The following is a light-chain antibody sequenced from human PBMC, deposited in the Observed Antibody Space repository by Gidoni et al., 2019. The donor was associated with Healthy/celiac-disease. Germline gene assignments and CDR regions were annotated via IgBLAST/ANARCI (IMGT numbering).Light chain of an antibody. CDR2: GAS. Sequence: EIVRTQSQATLSVSPGERATLSCRASQSVSSNLAWYQQKPGQAPRLLIYGASTRATGIPARFGGSGSGTEFTLTISSLQSEDFAVYYCQQYNNWPPLTFGGGTKVEIK. CDR1: QSVSSN. CDR3: QQYNNWPPLT. J-gene: IGKJ4*01. V-gene: IGKV3-15*01.